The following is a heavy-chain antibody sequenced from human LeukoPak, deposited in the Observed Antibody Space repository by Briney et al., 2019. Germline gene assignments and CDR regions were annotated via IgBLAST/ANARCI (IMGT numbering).Heavy chain of an antibody. J-gene: IGHJ4*02. CDR2: ISPYNDNP. Sequence: GASVKVSCRASGYTFTIYGVSWVRQAPGQGLEWMGWISPYNDNPNYAQKLQGRVTMTTDTSTSTAYMELRSLRSDDTAVYYCATDRTGIPFWYWGQGTLVTVSS. CDR3: ATDRTGIPFWY. CDR1: GYTFTIYG. V-gene: IGHV1-18*01. D-gene: IGHD1-1*01.